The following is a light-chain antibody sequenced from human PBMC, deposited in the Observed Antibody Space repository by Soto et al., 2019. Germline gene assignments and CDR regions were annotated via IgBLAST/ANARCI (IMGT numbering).Light chain of an antibody. J-gene: IGLJ1*01. CDR2: EVS. CDR1: SSDVGGYNY. V-gene: IGLV2-14*01. Sequence: QSVLTQPASVSGSPGQSITISCTGTSSDVGGYNYVSWYQQHPGKAPKLMIYEVSNRPSGVSNRFSGSKSGNTASLTISGLQAEDEADYYCSSYTISTTRVFGTGTKLTVL. CDR3: SSYTISTTRV.